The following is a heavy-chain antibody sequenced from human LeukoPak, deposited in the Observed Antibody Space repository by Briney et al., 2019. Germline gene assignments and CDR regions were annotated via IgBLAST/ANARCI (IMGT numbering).Heavy chain of an antibody. V-gene: IGHV4-61*02. CDR2: IYTSGST. D-gene: IGHD5-24*01. CDR1: GGSISSGSYY. J-gene: IGHJ3*02. CDR3: AREEETRAFDI. Sequence: SETLSLTCTVSGGSISSGSYYWSWIRQPAGKGLEWIGRIYTSGSTNYNPSLKSRVTISVDTSKNQFSLKLSSVTAADTAVYYCAREEETRAFDIWDQETMVTVSS.